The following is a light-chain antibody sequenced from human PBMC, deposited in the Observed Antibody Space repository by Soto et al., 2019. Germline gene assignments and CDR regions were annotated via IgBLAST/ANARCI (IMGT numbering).Light chain of an antibody. CDR2: DNN. CDR1: SSNIGNNF. V-gene: IGLV1-51*01. J-gene: IGLJ2*01. CDR3: ATWDRSLIAGV. Sequence: QSVLTQPPSVSAAPGQKVTISCSGSSSNIGNNFVSWYQHLSGTAPKLLIYDNNKRPSGIPDRFSGTKSGTSATLGITGLQTGDEAQYYCATWDRSLIAGVFGGGTKLTVL.